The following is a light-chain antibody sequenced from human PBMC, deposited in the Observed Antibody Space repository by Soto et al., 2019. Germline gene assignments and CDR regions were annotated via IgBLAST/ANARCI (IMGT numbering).Light chain of an antibody. Sequence: DIQMTQSPSTLSASVGDRVTITCRASQSISSWLAWYQQKPGKAPKLLIYKASSLESGVPSRFSGSGSGTEFTLTISSLQSEDFAVYYCQQYNNWPPATFGQGTRVEIK. CDR2: KAS. CDR3: QQYNNWPPAT. V-gene: IGKV1-5*03. J-gene: IGKJ1*01. CDR1: QSISSW.